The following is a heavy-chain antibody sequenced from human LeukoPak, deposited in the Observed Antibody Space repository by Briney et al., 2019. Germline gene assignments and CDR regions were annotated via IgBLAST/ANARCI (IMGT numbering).Heavy chain of an antibody. CDR1: GGTFSSYA. D-gene: IGHD2-15*01. V-gene: IGHV1-69*06. J-gene: IGHJ5*02. Sequence: GSSVKVSCKASGGTFSSYAISWVRQAPGQGLEWMGGIIPIFGTANYAQKFQGRVTITADKSTSTAYMELSSLRSEDTAVYYCARVDCSGGSCYRWVSGWFDPWGQGTLVTVSS. CDR2: IIPIFGTA. CDR3: ARVDCSGGSCYRWVSGWFDP.